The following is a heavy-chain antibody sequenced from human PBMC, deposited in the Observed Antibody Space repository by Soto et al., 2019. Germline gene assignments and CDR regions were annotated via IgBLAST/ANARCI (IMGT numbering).Heavy chain of an antibody. D-gene: IGHD1-26*01. Sequence: QVQLVQSGAVVKKPGASVKVSCKVSGYTLTDLSIHWVRQAPGQGLEWMGGFDPEDGETFYAQKFQGRVTMTEDRSTDTAHMGLSSLRSDDTAIYYCTKGVGIIRTIMYFDPWGQGTLVTVSS. V-gene: IGHV1-24*01. CDR1: GYTLTDLS. J-gene: IGHJ5*02. CDR2: FDPEDGET. CDR3: TKGVGIIRTIMYFDP.